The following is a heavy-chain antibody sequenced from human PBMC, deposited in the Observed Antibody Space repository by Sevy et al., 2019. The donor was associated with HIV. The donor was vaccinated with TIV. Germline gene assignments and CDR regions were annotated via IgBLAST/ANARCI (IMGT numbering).Heavy chain of an antibody. V-gene: IGHV3-23*01. D-gene: IGHD6-19*01. Sequence: GGSLRLSCAASGFPFSTHAMSWVRQAPGKGLEWVSAISASGGSTYYADSVKGRFTISRENSKNRVYVQMNSLRAEDTAVYYCAKHGYTSGWRDAFDVWGQGTMVTVSS. CDR1: GFPFSTHA. CDR2: ISASGGST. CDR3: AKHGYTSGWRDAFDV. J-gene: IGHJ3*01.